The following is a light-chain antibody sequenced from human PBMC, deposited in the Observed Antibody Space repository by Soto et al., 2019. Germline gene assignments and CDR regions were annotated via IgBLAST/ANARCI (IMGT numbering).Light chain of an antibody. CDR1: QSVGNS. CDR2: DAS. V-gene: IGKV1-5*01. J-gene: IGKJ4*02. CDR3: QQYNTYGLT. Sequence: DIQMTQSPSTLSASVGDIVSITFRASQSVGNSLAWYQQRPGKAPKLLIFDASTLESGVPSKFSGSGSDTEFTFTISSLQPDDSATYYCQQYNTYGLTFGGGTKVDIK.